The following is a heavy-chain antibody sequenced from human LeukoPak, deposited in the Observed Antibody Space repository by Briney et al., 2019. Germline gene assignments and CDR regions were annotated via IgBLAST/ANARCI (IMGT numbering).Heavy chain of an antibody. J-gene: IGHJ4*02. CDR2: ISGSGGST. CDR1: GFTFSSYA. Sequence: GESLRLSCAASGFTFSSYAMSWVRQAPGKGLEWVSAISGSGGSTYYADSVKGRFTISRDNSKNTLYLQMNSLRAEDTAVYYCAKVLARPGYFDYWGQGTLVTVSS. CDR3: AKVLARPGYFDY. V-gene: IGHV3-23*01.